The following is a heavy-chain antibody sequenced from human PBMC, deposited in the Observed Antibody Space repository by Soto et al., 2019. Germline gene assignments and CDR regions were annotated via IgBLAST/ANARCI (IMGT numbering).Heavy chain of an antibody. CDR2: ISSSSYI. J-gene: IGHJ5*02. CDR1: GFTFSSYS. CDR3: AREDYYYDSSGYYVGWFDP. Sequence: PGGSLRLSCAASGFTFSSYSMNWVRQAPGKGLEWVSSISSSSYIYYADSVKGRFTISRDNAKNSLYLQMNSLRAEDTAVYYCAREDYYYDSSGYYVGWFDPWGQGTLVTVSS. V-gene: IGHV3-21*01. D-gene: IGHD3-22*01.